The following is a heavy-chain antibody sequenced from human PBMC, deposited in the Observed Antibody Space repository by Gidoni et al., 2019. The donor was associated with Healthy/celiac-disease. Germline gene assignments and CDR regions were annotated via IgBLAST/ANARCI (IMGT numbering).Heavy chain of an antibody. V-gene: IGHV3-23*01. CDR2: ISGSGGST. D-gene: IGHD6-13*01. Sequence: EVQLLESGGGLVQPGGSLRLSCAASGFPFSSYAMSWFRQAPGKGLGWVSAISGSGGSTYYADSVKGRFTISRDNSKNTLYLQMNSLRAEDTAVYYCASPGYSSSWYYMDVWGKGTTVTVSS. J-gene: IGHJ6*03. CDR3: ASPGYSSSWYYMDV. CDR1: GFPFSSYA.